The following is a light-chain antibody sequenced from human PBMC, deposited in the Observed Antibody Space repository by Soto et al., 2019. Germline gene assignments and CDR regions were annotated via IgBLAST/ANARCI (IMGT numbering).Light chain of an antibody. CDR3: TSYTTSSARVV. Sequence: QSALTQPASVSGSPGQSITISCTGTSSDVGGYNYVSWYQQHPGKAPKHMIYEVSHRPSGVSNRFSGSKSGITASLTISGLQAEDEADYYCTSYTTSSARVVFGGGTKVTVL. V-gene: IGLV2-14*01. J-gene: IGLJ2*01. CDR2: EVS. CDR1: SSDVGGYNY.